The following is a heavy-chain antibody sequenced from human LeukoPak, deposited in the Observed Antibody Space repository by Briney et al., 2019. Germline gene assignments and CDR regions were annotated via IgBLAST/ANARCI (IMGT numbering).Heavy chain of an antibody. Sequence: PGGSLRLSCAASGFTFSDYYMSWIRQAPAKGLEWVSYISSSSSYTNYADSVKGRFTISRDNAKNSLYLQMNSLRAEDTAVYYCARERRDIVATITGYFDYWGQGTLVTVSS. D-gene: IGHD5-12*01. CDR3: ARERRDIVATITGYFDY. CDR2: ISSSSSYT. CDR1: GFTFSDYY. J-gene: IGHJ4*02. V-gene: IGHV3-11*06.